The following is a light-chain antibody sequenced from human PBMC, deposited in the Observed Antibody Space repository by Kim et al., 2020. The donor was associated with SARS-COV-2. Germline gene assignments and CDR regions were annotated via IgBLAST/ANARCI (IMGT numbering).Light chain of an antibody. CDR2: AAS. CDR1: QAISNY. V-gene: IGKV1-27*01. J-gene: IGKJ1*01. Sequence: DIQMTQSPSSLSASVGDRVTITCRASQAISNYLAWYQQKPGKVPELLVYAASALQSGVSSRFSGSGSGTEFTLTISSLQPEDVATYYCQKYDRSPRTFGQGTKVDIK. CDR3: QKYDRSPRT.